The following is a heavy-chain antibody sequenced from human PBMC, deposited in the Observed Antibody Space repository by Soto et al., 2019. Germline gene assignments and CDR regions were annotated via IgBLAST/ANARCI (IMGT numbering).Heavy chain of an antibody. CDR1: GFTFTSSA. V-gene: IGHV1-58*01. CDR3: AAERGYCSSTSGYAVVYYYGMDV. CDR2: IVVGSGNT. J-gene: IGHJ6*02. Sequence: QMQLVQSGPEVKKPGTSVKVSCKASGFTFTSSAVQWVRQARGQRLEWIGWIVVGSGNTNYAQKFQERVTITRDMSTRTAYMELSSLRPEDTAVYYCAAERGYCSSTSGYAVVYYYGMDVWGQGTTVTVSS. D-gene: IGHD2-2*01.